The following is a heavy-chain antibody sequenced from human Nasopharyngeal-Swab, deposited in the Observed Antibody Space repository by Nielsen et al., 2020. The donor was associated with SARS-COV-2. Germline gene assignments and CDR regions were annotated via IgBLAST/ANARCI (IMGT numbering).Heavy chain of an antibody. V-gene: IGHV2-5*02. J-gene: IGHJ3*02. CDR3: ALYGGRNAFYI. Sequence: SGPTLVKPPQTLTLTCTFSGFSVSTSGVSVGWIRQPPGKALEWLALIYWDADKRYSPSLKSRLTLTRDTSKNQVVLTMTNMDPLDTATYYCALYGGRNAFYILGPGTMVTVSS. D-gene: IGHD4-23*01. CDR2: IYWDADK. CDR1: GFSVSTSGVS.